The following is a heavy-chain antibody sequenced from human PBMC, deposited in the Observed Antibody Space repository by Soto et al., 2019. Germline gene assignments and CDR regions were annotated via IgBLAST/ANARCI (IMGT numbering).Heavy chain of an antibody. CDR3: EHRGSSGWYGWFDP. D-gene: IGHD6-19*01. CDR2: IYWTDDK. J-gene: IGHJ5*02. Sequence: QITLKESGPTLVKPTQTLTLTCIFSGFSLRTSGEGVGWIRKPPGKALEWLGFIYWTDDKRYSPSLKRRLTMTKDTSKSQVVLTMPNMDPITTTTSYSEHRGSSGWYGWFDPCVQGTLVTDSS. V-gene: IGHV2-5*01. CDR1: GFSLRTSGEG.